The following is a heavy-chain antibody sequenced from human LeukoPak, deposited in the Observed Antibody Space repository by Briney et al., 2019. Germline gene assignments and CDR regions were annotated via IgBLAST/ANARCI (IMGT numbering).Heavy chain of an antibody. D-gene: IGHD2-2*01. CDR3: ARGDIAVVPAAKMFYYGMDV. J-gene: IGHJ6*04. CDR1: GGSFSGYY. V-gene: IGHV4-34*01. CDR2: INHSGST. Sequence: SETLSLTCAVYGGSFSGYYWSWIRQPPGKGLEWIGEINHSGSTNYNPSLKSRVTISVDTSKNQFSLKLSSVTAADTAVYYCARGDIAVVPAAKMFYYGMDVWGKGTTVTVSS.